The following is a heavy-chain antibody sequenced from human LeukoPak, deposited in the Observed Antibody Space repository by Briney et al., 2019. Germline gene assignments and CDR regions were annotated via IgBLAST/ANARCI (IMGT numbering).Heavy chain of an antibody. CDR2: ISAYNGNT. CDR1: GYTFTGYY. J-gene: IGHJ3*02. CDR3: ARGWEYCSGGSCYDDAFDI. V-gene: IGHV1-18*04. Sequence: ASVKVSCKASGYTFTGYYMHWVRQAPGQGLEWMGWISAYNGNTNYAQKLQGRVTMTTDTSTSTAYMELRSLRSDDTAVYYCARGWEYCSGGSCYDDAFDIWGQGTMVTVSS. D-gene: IGHD2-15*01.